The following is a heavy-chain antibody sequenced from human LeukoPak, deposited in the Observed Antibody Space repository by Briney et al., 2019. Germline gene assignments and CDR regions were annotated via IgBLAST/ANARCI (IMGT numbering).Heavy chain of an antibody. CDR1: GFTFSSYS. CDR3: GRELSSSGPI. V-gene: IGHV3-48*01. CDR2: ISSSGSKI. Sequence: PGGSLRLSCAASGFTFSSYSMHWVRQAPGEGLEWVASISSSGSKIYYADSVKGRFTISRDNAKNSLFLQMNSLRAEDTAVYYCGRELSSSGPIWGQGTLVTVSS. D-gene: IGHD6-19*01. J-gene: IGHJ4*02.